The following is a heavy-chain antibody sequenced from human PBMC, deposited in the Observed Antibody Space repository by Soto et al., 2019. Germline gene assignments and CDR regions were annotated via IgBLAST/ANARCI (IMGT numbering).Heavy chain of an antibody. CDR1: GFTFSSYW. CDR3: VRDPRVVHFDV. D-gene: IGHD6-6*01. Sequence: PGGSLRLSCITSGFTFSSYWMTWVRQAPGKGLEWVANINEDGDEKYYGDSVKGRFIISRENAKRSIYLQLNSLRAEDTAVYYCVRDPRVVHFDVWGQGALVTVSS. V-gene: IGHV3-7*01. J-gene: IGHJ5*02. CDR2: INEDGDEK.